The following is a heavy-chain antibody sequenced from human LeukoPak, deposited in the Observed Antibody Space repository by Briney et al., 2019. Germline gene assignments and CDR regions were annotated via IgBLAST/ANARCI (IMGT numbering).Heavy chain of an antibody. J-gene: IGHJ1*01. CDR1: GFTFSSYG. Sequence: PGGSLRLSRAASGFTFSSYGMHWVRQAPGKGLEWVAVIWYDGSNKYYADSVKGRFTISRDSSKNTLYLQMNSLRAEDTAVYYCAKDSRPSAYYAEYFQHWGQGTLVTVSS. CDR2: IWYDGSNK. CDR3: AKDSRPSAYYAEYFQH. V-gene: IGHV3-33*06. D-gene: IGHD3-22*01.